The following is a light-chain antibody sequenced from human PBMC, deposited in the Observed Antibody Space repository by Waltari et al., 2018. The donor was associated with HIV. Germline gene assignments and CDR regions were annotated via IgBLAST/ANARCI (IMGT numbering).Light chain of an antibody. J-gene: IGLJ3*02. CDR2: GNN. CDR3: AAWDDSLGGLWV. Sequence: QSVLTQPPSASETPGQRVTISCSGRSSNIGSHFVYWYQQRPGTAPKLLIYGNNHRPSGVPDRFSGSRSGTSASLAISGLRSEDEADYYCAAWDDSLGGLWVFGGGTKLTVL. V-gene: IGLV1-47*01. CDR1: SSNIGSHF.